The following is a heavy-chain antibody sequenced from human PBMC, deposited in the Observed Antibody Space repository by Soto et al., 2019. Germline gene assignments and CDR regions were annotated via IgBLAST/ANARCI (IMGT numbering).Heavy chain of an antibody. CDR2: ITPVFGRA. D-gene: IGHD4-17*01. J-gene: IGHJ5*02. CDR3: ARSLDGTTVTTCFDP. V-gene: IGHV1-69*01. Sequence: QVQLVQSGAEVKMPGSSVKVSCKASADTFNSYSLSWLRQAPGQRLAWKGGITPVFGRADYAQRCEDRLTITADDSACIVEMELSSSRSDATAGYYWARSLDGTTVTTCFDPWGPGALVTVSS. CDR1: ADTFNSYS.